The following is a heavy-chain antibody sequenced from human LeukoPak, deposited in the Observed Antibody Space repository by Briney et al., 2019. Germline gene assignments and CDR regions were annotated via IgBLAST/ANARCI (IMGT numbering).Heavy chain of an antibody. J-gene: IGHJ4*02. D-gene: IGHD2-21*01. V-gene: IGHV3-30*04. CDR3: VRDNYGGILDF. CDR2: VLYDGSNK. Sequence: GRSVRLSCAASGFPFSLYTMHCVRQAPGKGLEWVAVVLYDGSNKYYADSVKGRFTLSRDNSKNTVSLQMNTLRADDTAVYYCVRDNYGGILDFWGQGTLVTVSS. CDR1: GFPFSLYT.